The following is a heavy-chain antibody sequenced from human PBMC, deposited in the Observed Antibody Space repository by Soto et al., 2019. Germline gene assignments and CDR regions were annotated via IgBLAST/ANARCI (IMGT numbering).Heavy chain of an antibody. CDR3: ASHYDMWSGYLSPVDY. CDR2: IDTSGTKI. Sequence: QVQLVESGGDLVKPGGSLRLSCAASGYTFIDYYMSWIRQAPGKGLEWISYIDTSGTKIYYADSVKGRFTITRDNAKNSLSLEMNSLRVEDTAVYYCASHYDMWSGYLSPVDYWGQGTLVTVSS. D-gene: IGHD3-3*01. V-gene: IGHV3-11*01. CDR1: GYTFIDYY. J-gene: IGHJ4*02.